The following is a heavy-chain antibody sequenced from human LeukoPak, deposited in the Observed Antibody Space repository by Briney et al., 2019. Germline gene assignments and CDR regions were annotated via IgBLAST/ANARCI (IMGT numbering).Heavy chain of an antibody. Sequence: GGSLRLSCAASGFTFSSYAMSWVRQAPGKGLEWVSAISGSGGSTYYADSVKGRLTISRDNSKNTLYLQMNSLRAEDTAVYYCAKGWELLAYYYYYGMDVWGQGTTVTVSS. CDR1: GFTFSSYA. CDR3: AKGWELLAYYYYYGMDV. V-gene: IGHV3-23*01. J-gene: IGHJ6*02. D-gene: IGHD1-26*01. CDR2: ISGSGGST.